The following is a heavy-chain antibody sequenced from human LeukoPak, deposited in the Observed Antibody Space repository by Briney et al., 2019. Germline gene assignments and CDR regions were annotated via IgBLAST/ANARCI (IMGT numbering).Heavy chain of an antibody. J-gene: IGHJ6*03. CDR3: ARVPSSSSWYFYYYYYYMDV. D-gene: IGHD6-13*01. Sequence: SETLSLTCTVSGGSISSSSYYWGWIRQPPGKGLEWIGSIYYSGSTYYNPSLKSRVTISVDTSKNQFSLKLSSVTAADTAVYYCARVPSSSSWYFYYYYYYMDVWGKGTTVTVSS. CDR1: GGSISSSSYY. V-gene: IGHV4-39*07. CDR2: IYYSGST.